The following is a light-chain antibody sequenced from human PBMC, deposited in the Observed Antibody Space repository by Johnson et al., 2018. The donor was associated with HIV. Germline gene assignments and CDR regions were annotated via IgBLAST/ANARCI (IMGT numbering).Light chain of an antibody. CDR2: DNN. V-gene: IGLV1-51*01. Sequence: QSILTQPPSVSAAPGQKVTISCSGSSSNIGNNYVSWYQQLQGTAPKLLIYDNNKRPSGIPDRFSGSKSGTSATLGIIELQTGDEADYYCGTWDSSLSAYVFGTGTKVTVL. CDR3: GTWDSSLSAYV. J-gene: IGLJ1*01. CDR1: SSNIGNNY.